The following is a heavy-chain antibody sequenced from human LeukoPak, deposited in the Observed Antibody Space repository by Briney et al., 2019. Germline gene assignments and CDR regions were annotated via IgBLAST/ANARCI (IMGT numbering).Heavy chain of an antibody. J-gene: IGHJ5*02. CDR1: SGSFSGYY. D-gene: IGHD3-10*01. V-gene: IGHV4-34*01. Sequence: KPSETLSLTCAVYSGSFSGYYWSWIRQPPGKGLEWVGEINHSGSTNYNPSLKSRVTISVDTAKNQISLKLSSVTAAEPAVYYCARRPYGSGSYYNAPPWFDPWGQGTLVTVSS. CDR2: INHSGST. CDR3: ARRPYGSGSYYNAPPWFDP.